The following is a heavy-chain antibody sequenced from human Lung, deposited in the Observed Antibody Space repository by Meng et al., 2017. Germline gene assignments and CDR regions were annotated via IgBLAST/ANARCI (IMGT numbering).Heavy chain of an antibody. CDR1: VVGFSSYS. CDR2: ISDEGSNE. D-gene: IGHD2/OR15-2a*01. Sequence: VVLVESWGGCVKARLSLRVSCVASVVGFSSYSIHGVRQALGKGLEWVTRISDEGSNEYYADTVKGRFTIFRDNYKNTVNLEMNSFTPEDTALYYCARTGIVIESRGWFDPWGQGTLVTVSS. CDR3: ARTGIVIESRGWFDP. V-gene: IGHV3-30*01. J-gene: IGHJ5*02.